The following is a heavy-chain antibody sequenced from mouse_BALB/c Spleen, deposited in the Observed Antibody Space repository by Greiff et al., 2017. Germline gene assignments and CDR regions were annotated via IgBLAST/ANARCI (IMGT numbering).Heavy chain of an antibody. J-gene: IGHJ2*01. CDR2: ISSGGSYT. V-gene: IGHV5-9-4*01. CDR3: ARDLNDGYYGYYFDY. D-gene: IGHD2-3*01. CDR1: GFTFSSYA. Sequence: EVQVVESGGGLVKPGGSLKLSCAASGFTFSSYAMSWVRQSPEKRLEWVAEISSGGSYTYYPDTVTGRFTISRDNAKNTLYLEMSSLRSEDTAMYYCARDLNDGYYGYYFDYWGQGTTLTVSS.